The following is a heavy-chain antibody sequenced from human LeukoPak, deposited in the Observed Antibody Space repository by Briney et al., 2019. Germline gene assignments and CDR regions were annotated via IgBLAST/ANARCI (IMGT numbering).Heavy chain of an antibody. D-gene: IGHD5-18*01. CDR3: ARVGYSYGSYYFDY. V-gene: IGHV3-74*01. J-gene: IGHJ4*02. CDR2: INSDASST. Sequence: GGSLRLSCAASGFTFSIYWMHWVRQAPGKGLVWVSRINSDASSTTYADSVKGRFTISRDTARNTLYLQMNSLRAEDTAVYYRARVGYSYGSYYFDYWGQGTLVTVSS. CDR1: GFTFSIYW.